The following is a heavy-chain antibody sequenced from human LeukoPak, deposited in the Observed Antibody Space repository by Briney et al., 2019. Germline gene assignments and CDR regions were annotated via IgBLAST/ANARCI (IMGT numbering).Heavy chain of an antibody. CDR2: INHSGST. CDR1: GGSFSGYY. V-gene: IGHV4-34*01. J-gene: IGHJ4*02. CDR3: ARGQDYYDSSGYYYRSDFDY. Sequence: PSETLSLTCAVYGGSFSGYYWSWIRQPPGKGLEWIGEINHSGSTNYNPSLKSRVTISVDTSKNQFSLKPSSVTAADTAVYYCARGQDYYDSSGYYYRSDFDYWGQGTLVTVSS. D-gene: IGHD3-22*01.